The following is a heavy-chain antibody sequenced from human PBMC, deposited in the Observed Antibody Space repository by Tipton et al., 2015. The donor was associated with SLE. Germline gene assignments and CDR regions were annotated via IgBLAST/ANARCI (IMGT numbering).Heavy chain of an antibody. V-gene: IGHV4-30-4*01. Sequence: TLSLTCTVSGGSISSGDYYWSWIRQPPGKGLEWIGYIYYSGSTYYNPSLKSRVTISVDTSKNQFSLKLSSVTAADTAVYYCARGGCGGDCSDYGMDVWGQGTTVTVSS. J-gene: IGHJ6*02. D-gene: IGHD2-21*02. CDR3: ARGGCGGDCSDYGMDV. CDR2: IYYSGST. CDR1: GGSISSGDYY.